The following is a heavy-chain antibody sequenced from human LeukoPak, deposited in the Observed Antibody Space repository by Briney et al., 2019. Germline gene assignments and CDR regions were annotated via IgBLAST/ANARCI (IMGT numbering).Heavy chain of an antibody. CDR1: GFSFTSYG. CDR3: AKGSGWYGGGDY. Sequence: TGGSLRLSCAASGFSFTSYGMHWVRQAPGKGLEWVSAISGSGGSTYYADSVKGRFTISRDNSKNTLYLQMNSLRAEDTAVYYCAKGSGWYGGGDYWGQGILVSVSS. D-gene: IGHD6-19*01. V-gene: IGHV3-23*01. CDR2: ISGSGGST. J-gene: IGHJ4*02.